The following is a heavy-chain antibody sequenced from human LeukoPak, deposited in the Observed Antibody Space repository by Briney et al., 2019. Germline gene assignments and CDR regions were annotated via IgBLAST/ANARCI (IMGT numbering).Heavy chain of an antibody. J-gene: IGHJ4*02. CDR2: INHSGST. Sequence: KTSETLSLTCAVYGGSFSGYYWSWIRQPPGKGLEWIGEINHSGSTNYNPSLKSRVTISVDTSKNQFSLKLSSVTAADTAVYYCARHYSGYYKTSPLGYWGQGTLVTVSS. D-gene: IGHD3-22*01. CDR3: ARHYSGYYKTSPLGY. CDR1: GGSFSGYY. V-gene: IGHV4-34*01.